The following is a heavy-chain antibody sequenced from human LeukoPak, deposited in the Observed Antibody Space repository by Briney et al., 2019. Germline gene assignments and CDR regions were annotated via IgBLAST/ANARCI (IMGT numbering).Heavy chain of an antibody. CDR2: IYYSGST. V-gene: IGHV4-61*01. J-gene: IGHJ6*02. CDR3: ARDQRIAVAGTSGCYYYYGMDV. CDR1: GVSVSSGSYY. Sequence: RASETLSLTCTVSGVSVSSGSYYWSWIRQPPGKGLEWIGYIYYSGSTNYNPSLKSRVTISVDTSKNQFSLKLSSVTAADTAVYYCARDQRIAVAGTSGCYYYYGMDVWGQGTTVTVSS. D-gene: IGHD6-19*01.